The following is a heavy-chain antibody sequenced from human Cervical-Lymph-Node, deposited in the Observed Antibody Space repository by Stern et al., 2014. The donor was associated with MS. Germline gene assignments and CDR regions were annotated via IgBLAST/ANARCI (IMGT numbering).Heavy chain of an antibody. D-gene: IGHD4-17*01. CDR1: GGTFSTFP. V-gene: IGHV1-69*01. Sequence: VQLVQSGAEVKKPGSSVKVSCKASGGTFSTFPINWVRQAPGQGLEWMGGIIPVVGTANYAQKFQGRVTITADESTSTAYMELSSLRSEDTAVYYCAGPATVTVGAMDVWGQGTKVTVSS. CDR3: AGPATVTVGAMDV. CDR2: IIPVVGTA. J-gene: IGHJ6*02.